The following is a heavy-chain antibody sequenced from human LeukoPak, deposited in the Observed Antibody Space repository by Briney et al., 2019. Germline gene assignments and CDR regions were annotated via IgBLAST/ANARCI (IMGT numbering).Heavy chain of an antibody. D-gene: IGHD2-2*01. Sequence: SVKVSCKASGGTFSSYAISWVRQAPGQGLEWMGGIIPIFGTANYAQKFQGRVTITTDESTSTAYMELRSLRSDDTAVYYCARRGYCSSTSCPNWFDPWGQGTLVTVSS. J-gene: IGHJ5*02. CDR1: GGTFSSYA. CDR2: IIPIFGTA. CDR3: ARRGYCSSTSCPNWFDP. V-gene: IGHV1-69*05.